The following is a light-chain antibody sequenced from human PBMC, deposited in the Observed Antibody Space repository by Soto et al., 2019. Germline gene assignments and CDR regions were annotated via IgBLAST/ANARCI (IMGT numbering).Light chain of an antibody. CDR2: DNN. J-gene: IGLJ3*02. Sequence: QSVLTQPPSVSAAPGQKVTISCSGSTSNIENNYVSWYQQLPGTAPKLLIYDNNKRPSGIPDRFSGFKSGTSATLGITGLQTGDEAIYYCGTWDSSLSAGVFGGGTKLTVL. CDR1: TSNIENNY. V-gene: IGLV1-51*01. CDR3: GTWDSSLSAGV.